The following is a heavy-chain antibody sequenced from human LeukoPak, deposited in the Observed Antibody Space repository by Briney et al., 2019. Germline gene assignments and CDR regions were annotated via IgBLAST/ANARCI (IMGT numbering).Heavy chain of an antibody. V-gene: IGHV3-7*04. J-gene: IGHJ4*02. Sequence: GGSLRLSCAASGFTFSNYWMSWVRQAPGKGLEWVANIKQDGSDKYYVDSVKGRFTISRDNAKNSLYLRMNSLRAEDTAVYYCARDEAAVPGGDSWGQGTLVTVSS. CDR1: GFTFSNYW. CDR2: IKQDGSDK. D-gene: IGHD6-25*01. CDR3: ARDEAAVPGGDS.